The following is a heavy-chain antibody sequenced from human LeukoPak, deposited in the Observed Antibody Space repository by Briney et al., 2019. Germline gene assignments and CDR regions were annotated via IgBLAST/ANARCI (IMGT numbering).Heavy chain of an antibody. CDR1: GYTLTELS. CDR2: FDPEDGET. V-gene: IGHV1-24*01. J-gene: IGHJ5*02. D-gene: IGHD3-3*02. CDR3: AREDAVLGNWFDP. Sequence: ASVKVSCKVSGYTLTELSMHWVRQAPGKGLEWMGGFDPEDGETIYAQKFQGRVTMTRDTSTSTVYMELSSLRSEDTAVYYCAREDAVLGNWFDPWGQGTLVTVSS.